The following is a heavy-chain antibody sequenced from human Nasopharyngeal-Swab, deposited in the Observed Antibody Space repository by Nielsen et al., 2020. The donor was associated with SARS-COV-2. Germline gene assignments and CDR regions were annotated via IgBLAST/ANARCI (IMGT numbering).Heavy chain of an antibody. D-gene: IGHD3-22*01. CDR3: ARTYYYDSSGYYYGWFDP. CDR1: GFTFSDYY. CDR2: ISSSGSTI. J-gene: IGHJ5*02. Sequence: GESLKISCAASGFTFSDYYVSWIRQAPGKGLEWVSYISSSGSTIYYADSVKGRFTISRDNAKNSLYLQMNSLRAEDTAVYYCARTYYYDSSGYYYGWFDPWGQGTLVTVSS. V-gene: IGHV3-11*01.